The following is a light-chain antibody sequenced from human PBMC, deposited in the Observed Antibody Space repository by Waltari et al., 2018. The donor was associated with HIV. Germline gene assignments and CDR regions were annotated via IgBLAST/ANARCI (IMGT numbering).Light chain of an antibody. J-gene: IGKJ3*01. Sequence: EIVLTQSPATLSLSPGERATLSCRASQSVSDYLAWYQQKPGQAPRLLIYDASNRATGIPARFSGSGSGTDFTLTISSLEPEDFAVYYCQQRSNWPLFTFGPGTKVDIK. CDR2: DAS. V-gene: IGKV3-11*01. CDR1: QSVSDY. CDR3: QQRSNWPLFT.